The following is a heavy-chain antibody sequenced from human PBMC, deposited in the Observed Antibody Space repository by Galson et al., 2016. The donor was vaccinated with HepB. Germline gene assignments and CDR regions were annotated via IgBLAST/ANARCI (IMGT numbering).Heavy chain of an antibody. V-gene: IGHV4-39*07. J-gene: IGHJ4*02. CDR3: ARFHIAAPGPIYYFDY. CDR1: GGSISTSSYY. Sequence: SETLSLTCTVSGGSISTSSYYWGWIRQPPGKGLEWIATIYYSGYTYYNPSLESRVAISVDTSKNQFSLKLSSVTAADTAVYYCARFHIAAPGPIYYFDYWGQGTLVTVSS. CDR2: IYYSGYT. D-gene: IGHD6-13*01.